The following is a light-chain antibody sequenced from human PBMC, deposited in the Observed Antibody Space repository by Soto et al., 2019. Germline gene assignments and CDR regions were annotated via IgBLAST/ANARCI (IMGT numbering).Light chain of an antibody. CDR2: GAS. J-gene: IGKJ1*01. V-gene: IGKV3-20*01. Sequence: EIVLTQSPGTLSLSPGERATLSCRASQSVSTNYLAWYQRKPGQAPRLLIYGASYRATDIPNRFSGSGSGTDFTLTITRRKAEDFAVYYCQQYGSSPPTFGQGTKVEIK. CDR3: QQYGSSPPT. CDR1: QSVSTNY.